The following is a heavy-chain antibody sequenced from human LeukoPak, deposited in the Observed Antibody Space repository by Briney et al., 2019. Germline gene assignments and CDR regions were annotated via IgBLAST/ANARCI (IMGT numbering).Heavy chain of an antibody. V-gene: IGHV4-59*12. CDR2: IYDSGST. D-gene: IGHD3-10*01. J-gene: IGHJ5*02. Sequence: SETLSLTCTVSGGSISSYYWSWIRQPPGKGLEWIGYIYDSGSTNYNPSLESRVSMSVDTSKNQFSLNLSSVTAADTALYYCARDSGTTGEVKFDPWGQGTLVTVSS. CDR1: GGSISSYY. CDR3: ARDSGTTGEVKFDP.